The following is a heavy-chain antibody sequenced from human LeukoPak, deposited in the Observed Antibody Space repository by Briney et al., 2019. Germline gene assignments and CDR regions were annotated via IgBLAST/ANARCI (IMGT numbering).Heavy chain of an antibody. V-gene: IGHV3-30*18. CDR2: ISYDGSNK. D-gene: IGHD3-9*01. CDR3: AKDAIDYDILTGIDY. J-gene: IGHJ4*02. CDR1: GFTLNTPG. Sequence: AGPLRLSCTPPGFTLNTPGMHRVRKAPGKGLARVAVISYDGSNKYYADSVKGRFTIARDNSKNTLYLQMNSLRAEDTAVYYCAKDAIDYDILTGIDYWGQGTMVTVSS.